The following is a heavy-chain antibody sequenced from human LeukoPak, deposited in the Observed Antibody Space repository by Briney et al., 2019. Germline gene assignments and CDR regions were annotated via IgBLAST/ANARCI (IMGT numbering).Heavy chain of an antibody. J-gene: IGHJ4*02. CDR1: GFTFSNYG. CDR3: ARGVTTADY. V-gene: IGHV3-33*01. D-gene: IGHD4-11*01. Sequence: GRSLRLSCAASGFTFSNYGMHWVRQAPGKGLEWVAVIWYDGSNEYYADSVKGRFTISRDNSKNTLYLQMNSLRAEDTAVYFCARGVTTADYWGQGTLVTVFS. CDR2: IWYDGSNE.